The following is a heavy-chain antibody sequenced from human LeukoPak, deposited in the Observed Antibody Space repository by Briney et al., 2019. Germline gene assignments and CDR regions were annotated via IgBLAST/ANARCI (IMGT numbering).Heavy chain of an antibody. J-gene: IGHJ4*02. CDR1: GYSFTSYA. D-gene: IGHD6-19*01. V-gene: IGHV1-3*01. CDR2: INAGNGNT. CDR3: ARGQAVAGTSLDY. Sequence: ASVEVSCKASGYSFTSYAMHWVRQAPGQRLEWMGWINAGNGNTKYSQKFQGRVTITRDTSASTAYMELSSLRSEDTAVYYCARGQAVAGTSLDYWGQGTLVTVSS.